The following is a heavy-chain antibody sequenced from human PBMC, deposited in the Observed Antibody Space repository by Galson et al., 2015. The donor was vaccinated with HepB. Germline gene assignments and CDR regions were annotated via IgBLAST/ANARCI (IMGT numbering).Heavy chain of an antibody. CDR2: ISAYNGNT. CDR1: GYTFTSYG. J-gene: IGHJ6*03. D-gene: IGHD3-10*01. Sequence: SVKVSCKASGYTFTSYGISWVRQAPGQGLEWMGWISAYNGNTNYAQKLQGRVTMTTDTSTSTAYMELRSLRSDDTAVYYCARLRVQGVIIDYYYYYMDVWGKGTTVTVSS. V-gene: IGHV1-18*01. CDR3: ARLRVQGVIIDYYYYYMDV.